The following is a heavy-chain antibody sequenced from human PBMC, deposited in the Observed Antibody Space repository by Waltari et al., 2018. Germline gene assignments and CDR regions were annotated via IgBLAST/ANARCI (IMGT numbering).Heavy chain of an antibody. J-gene: IGHJ6*03. Sequence: QLQLQESGPGLVEPSETLSLTCLVSGGSIGSYYWSWIRQYPGKGPEWVGYINYSGATNYNPSLRSRVTMSVDTSRDQFSLSLSSVTAADTAVYYCARLTTSNAYFSMDVWGQGTTVTVSS. V-gene: IGHV4-59*01. CDR2: INYSGAT. CDR3: ARLTTSNAYFSMDV. D-gene: IGHD4-4*01. CDR1: GGSIGSYY.